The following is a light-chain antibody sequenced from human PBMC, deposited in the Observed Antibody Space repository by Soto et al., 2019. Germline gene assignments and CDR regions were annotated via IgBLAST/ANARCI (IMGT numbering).Light chain of an antibody. CDR2: ETS. V-gene: IGKV3-20*01. CDR3: HQYGSSPPWT. J-gene: IGKJ1*01. CDR1: QSVSSSY. Sequence: IVLPQSPGTLSLSPGERATLSCRASQSVSSSYLAWSQQGTGQAPRLLIYETSSRATGIPDRFSGSGSGTDFTLTISRLEPEDFAVYYCHQYGSSPPWTFGQGTKVDIK.